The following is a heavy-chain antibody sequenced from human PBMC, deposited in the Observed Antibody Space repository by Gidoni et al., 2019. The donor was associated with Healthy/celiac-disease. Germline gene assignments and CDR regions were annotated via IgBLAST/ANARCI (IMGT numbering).Heavy chain of an antibody. Sequence: LEWMGWSSAYNGNTNYAQKLKGRVTMTTDTSTSTAYMELRSLRSDDTAVYYCARDPGDCSSTSCYTSGPFDYWGQGTLVTVSS. CDR3: ARDPGDCSSTSCYTSGPFDY. V-gene: IGHV1-18*01. J-gene: IGHJ4*02. D-gene: IGHD2-2*02. CDR2: SSAYNGNT.